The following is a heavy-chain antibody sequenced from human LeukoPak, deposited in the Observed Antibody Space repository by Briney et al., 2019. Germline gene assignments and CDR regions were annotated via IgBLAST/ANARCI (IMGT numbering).Heavy chain of an antibody. CDR3: ASRTDTSFPVDI. Sequence: GRSLRLSCAASGFIFSNYGMHWVRQAPGKGLEWVATISYDGSNKFYTDSVKGRFTISRDNSKNTLYLQMTSLRAEDTAVYYCASRTDTSFPVDIWGRGTMLTVSS. J-gene: IGHJ3*02. V-gene: IGHV3-30*03. CDR2: ISYDGSNK. D-gene: IGHD2/OR15-2a*01. CDR1: GFIFSNYG.